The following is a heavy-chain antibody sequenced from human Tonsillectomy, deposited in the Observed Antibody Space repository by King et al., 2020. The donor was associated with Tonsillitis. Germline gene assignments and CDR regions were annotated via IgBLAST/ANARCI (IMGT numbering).Heavy chain of an antibody. D-gene: IGHD5-24*01. V-gene: IGHV3-30-3*01. J-gene: IGHJ6*02. CDR3: ARGGQSWLQFDNYGMDV. CDR2: ISYDGSNK. CDR1: GFTFRSYA. Sequence: QLQESGGGVVQPGRSLRLSCATSGFTFRSYAVHWVRQAPGKGLEWVAVISYDGSNKYYADSVKGRFTISRDNSKDTLYLQMNSLRAEDTAVYYCARGGQSWLQFDNYGMDVWGQGTTVTVSS.